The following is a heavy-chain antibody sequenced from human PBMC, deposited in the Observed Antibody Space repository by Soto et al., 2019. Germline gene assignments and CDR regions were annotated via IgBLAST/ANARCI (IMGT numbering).Heavy chain of an antibody. Sequence: PGGSLRLSCAASGFTFSSYGMHWVRQAPGKGLEWVAVISYDGSNKYYADSVKGRFTISRDNSKNTLYLQMNSLRAEDTAVYYCAKDVAMTTGPDYWGQGTLVTVSS. V-gene: IGHV3-30*18. CDR3: AKDVAMTTGPDY. D-gene: IGHD4-17*01. CDR1: GFTFSSYG. J-gene: IGHJ4*02. CDR2: ISYDGSNK.